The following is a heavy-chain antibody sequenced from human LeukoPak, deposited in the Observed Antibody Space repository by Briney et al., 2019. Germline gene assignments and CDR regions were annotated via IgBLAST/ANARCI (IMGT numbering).Heavy chain of an antibody. CDR1: GGSFSGYY. Sequence: PSETLSLTCAVYGGSFSGYYWSWIRQPPGKGLEWIGEINHSGSTNYNPSLKSRVAISVDTSKNQFSLKLSSVTAADTAVYYCARDLGDGYNWFDPWGQGTLVTVSS. CDR3: ARDLGDGYNWFDP. J-gene: IGHJ5*02. D-gene: IGHD5-24*01. CDR2: INHSGST. V-gene: IGHV4-34*01.